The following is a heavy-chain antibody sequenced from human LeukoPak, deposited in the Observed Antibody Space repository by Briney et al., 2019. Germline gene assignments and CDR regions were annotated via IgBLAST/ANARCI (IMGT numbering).Heavy chain of an antibody. D-gene: IGHD1-26*01. V-gene: IGHV4-59*12. J-gene: IGHJ6*02. CDR1: GGSISNYY. CDR2: IYYSGTT. Sequence: PSETLSLTCTVSGGSISNYYWTWIRQPPGKGLEWIGYIYYSGTTNYNPSLKSRVTISVDTSKNQFSLNLTSVTAADTAVYYCAREWELRSRGMDVWGQGTTVTVSS. CDR3: AREWELRSRGMDV.